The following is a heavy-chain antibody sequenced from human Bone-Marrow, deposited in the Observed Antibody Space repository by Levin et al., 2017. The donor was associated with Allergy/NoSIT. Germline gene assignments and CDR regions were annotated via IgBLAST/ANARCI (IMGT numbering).Heavy chain of an antibody. CDR1: GYTFTGYY. J-gene: IGHJ5*02. CDR3: AKLNHNYSDSRDYLWEAWFDP. Sequence: ASVKVSCQTSGYTFTGYYIHWMRQAPGQGLEWMGWINTKTGGTKYAQKFQGRVTMTRDTSTNTAFMDLTRLRSDDTAVYYCAKLNHNYSDSRDYLWEAWFDPWGHGTLVTVSS. CDR2: INTKTGGT. V-gene: IGHV1-2*02. D-gene: IGHD3-22*01.